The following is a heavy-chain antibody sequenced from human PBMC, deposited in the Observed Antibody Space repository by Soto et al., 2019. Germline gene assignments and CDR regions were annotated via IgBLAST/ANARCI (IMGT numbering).Heavy chain of an antibody. CDR3: ARDKGYSSSWYWGAFDI. CDR2: ISAHTGNR. Sequence: ASVKVSCKASGYMFTSYGFSWVRQAPGQGLEWLGWISAHTGNRVYAPKLQGRVTMTTDTSTSTAYMELRSLRSDDTAVYYCARDKGYSSSWYWGAFDIWGQGTMVTVSS. CDR1: GYMFTSYG. D-gene: IGHD6-13*01. J-gene: IGHJ3*02. V-gene: IGHV1-18*01.